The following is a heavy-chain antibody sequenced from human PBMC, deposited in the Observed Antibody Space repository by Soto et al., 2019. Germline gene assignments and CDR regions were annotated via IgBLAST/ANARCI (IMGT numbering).Heavy chain of an antibody. J-gene: IGHJ3*02. CDR3: ATEKFYYDSSGYKNAFDI. CDR1: GYTLTELS. V-gene: IGHV1-24*01. CDR2: FDPEDGET. Sequence: ASEKVYCKVSGYTLTELSMHWVRHAPGKGLEWMGGFDPEDGETIYAQKFQGRVTMTEDTSTDTAYMELSSLRSEDTAVYYCATEKFYYDSSGYKNAFDIWGQGTMVTVSS. D-gene: IGHD3-22*01.